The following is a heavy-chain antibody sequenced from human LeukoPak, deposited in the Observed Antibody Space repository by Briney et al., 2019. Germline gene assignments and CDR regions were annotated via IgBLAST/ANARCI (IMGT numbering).Heavy chain of an antibody. D-gene: IGHD3-10*01. V-gene: IGHV4-39*01. J-gene: IGHJ4*02. CDR2: IYYSGSA. CDR3: ARQGSYYYGSGTYYNGHFDY. CDR1: GGSISSSSYY. Sequence: SETLSLTCTVSGGSISSSSYYWGWIRQPPGKGLEWIRSIYYSGSAFYNPSLKSRVTISVDTAKNQFSLKLTSVTAADTAVYYCARQGSYYYGSGTYYNGHFDYWAQGTLVTVSS.